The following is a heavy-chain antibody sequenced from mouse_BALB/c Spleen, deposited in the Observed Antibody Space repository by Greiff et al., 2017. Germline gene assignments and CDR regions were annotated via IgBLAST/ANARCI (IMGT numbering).Heavy chain of an antibody. CDR1: GFTFSSYA. CDR3: AREGTTAMDY. CDR2: ISSGGSYT. D-gene: IGHD1-1*01. V-gene: IGHV5-9-4*01. J-gene: IGHJ4*01. Sequence: EVKLVESGGGLVKPGGSLKLSCAASGFTFSSYAMSWVRQSPEKRLEWVAEISSGGSYTYYPDTVTGRFTISRDNAKNTLYLEMSSLRSEDTAMYYCAREGTTAMDYWGQGTSVTVSS.